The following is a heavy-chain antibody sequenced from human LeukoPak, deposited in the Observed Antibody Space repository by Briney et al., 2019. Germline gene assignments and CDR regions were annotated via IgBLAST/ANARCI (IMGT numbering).Heavy chain of an antibody. CDR2: IWYDGSNK. D-gene: IGHD6-13*01. Sequence: GGSLRLSCAASGFTFSSYGMHWVRQAPGKGLEWVAVIWYDGSNKYYADSVKGRFTISRDNSKNTLYLQMNSLRAEDTAVYYCARLSLYGSSWQKDYWGQGTLSPSPQ. V-gene: IGHV3-33*01. J-gene: IGHJ4*02. CDR1: GFTFSSYG. CDR3: ARLSLYGSSWQKDY.